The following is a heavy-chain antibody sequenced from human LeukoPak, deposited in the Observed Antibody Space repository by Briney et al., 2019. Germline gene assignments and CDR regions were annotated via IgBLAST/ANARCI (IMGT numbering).Heavy chain of an antibody. CDR1: GFIFSSYA. Sequence: GRSLRLSCAASGFIFSSYAMHWGSQAPGKGGGWGAVMSYDGRNKYYADSVKGRFTISRDNSKNPLYLQMNSLRAEDTTVYYCARGRDGYNSIAYWGQGTLVTVSS. CDR2: MSYDGRNK. V-gene: IGHV3-30*04. J-gene: IGHJ4*02. CDR3: ARGRDGYNSIAY. D-gene: IGHD5-24*01.